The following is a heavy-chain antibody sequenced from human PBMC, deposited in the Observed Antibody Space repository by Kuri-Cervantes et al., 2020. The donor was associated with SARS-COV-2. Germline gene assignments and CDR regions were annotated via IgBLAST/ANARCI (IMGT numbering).Heavy chain of an antibody. V-gene: IGHV4-34*01. CDR1: GGSISSCY. CDR2: INHSGST. J-gene: IGHJ6*02. D-gene: IGHD2-2*01. Sequence: SETLSLTCTVSGGSISSCYWSWIRQPPGKGLEWIGEINHSGSTNYNPSLKSRVTISVDTSKNQSSLKLSSVTAADTAVYYCARVSGYCSSTSCRSYGYYYYYGMDVWGQGTTVTVSS. CDR3: ARVSGYCSSTSCRSYGYYYYYGMDV.